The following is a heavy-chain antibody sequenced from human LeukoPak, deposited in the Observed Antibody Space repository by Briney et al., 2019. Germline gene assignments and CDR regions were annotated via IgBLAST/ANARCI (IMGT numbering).Heavy chain of an antibody. CDR2: IDPSDSKS. V-gene: IGHV5-51*01. CDR3: ASGPYYDSSGYRRIWYFDL. Sequence: GESLKISCKGSGYNFTNYWIGWVRQMPGKGLEWMGIIDPSDSKSSYSPSFQGQVTISADKSIRTAYVQWRSLKASDTAMYYCASGPYYDSSGYRRIWYFDLWGRGTLVTVSS. D-gene: IGHD3-22*01. CDR1: GYNFTNYW. J-gene: IGHJ2*01.